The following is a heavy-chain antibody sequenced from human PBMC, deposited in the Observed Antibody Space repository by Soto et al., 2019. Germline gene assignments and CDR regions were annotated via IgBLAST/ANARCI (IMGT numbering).Heavy chain of an antibody. CDR3: ATRVGATPPRT. D-gene: IGHD1-26*01. CDR1: GGSVSSDSYH. Sequence: QVQLQESGPGLVKPSETLSLSCTVSGGSVSSDSYHWCWIRQPPGKGLEWIGNIYYSGSTNYNPSLKSRVTISLDTSKNQFSLILSSVTAADTAVYYCATRVGATPPRTWGQGTLVIVSS. J-gene: IGHJ5*02. CDR2: IYYSGST. V-gene: IGHV4-61*01.